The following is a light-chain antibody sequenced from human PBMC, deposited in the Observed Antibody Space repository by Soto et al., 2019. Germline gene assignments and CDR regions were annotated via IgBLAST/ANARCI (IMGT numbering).Light chain of an antibody. CDR2: GAS. CDR1: PSVLYSSNNKNY. Sequence: DIVMTQSPDSLAVSLGERATINCKSSPSVLYSSNNKNYLAWYQQKPGHPPKLLIYGASTRESGVPDRFSGSGSGTDFTLTISSLQAEDVAVYYCQQYYGTPYTFGQGTKLEIK. J-gene: IGKJ2*01. CDR3: QQYYGTPYT. V-gene: IGKV4-1*01.